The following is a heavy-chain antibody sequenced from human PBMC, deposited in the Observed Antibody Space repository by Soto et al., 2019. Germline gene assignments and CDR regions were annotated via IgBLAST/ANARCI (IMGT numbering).Heavy chain of an antibody. Sequence: EVQVLESGGGLVQPGGSLRLSCAASGFTFSTYGMSWVRQAPGKGLEWVSDLSGSGRSTYYTDSVKGRFTISRDNSKNTLYLQMNSLRAEDTAVYYCGKRPLAEDLQGTLGAFDFWGQGTMVTVSS. D-gene: IGHD2-15*01. CDR3: GKRPLAEDLQGTLGAFDF. V-gene: IGHV3-23*01. CDR1: GFTFSTYG. CDR2: LSGSGRST. J-gene: IGHJ3*01.